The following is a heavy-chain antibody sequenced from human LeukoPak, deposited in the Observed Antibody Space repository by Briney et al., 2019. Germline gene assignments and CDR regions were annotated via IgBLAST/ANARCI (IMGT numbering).Heavy chain of an antibody. Sequence: GGSLRLSCAASGFTFNDAWMNWVRQAPGKGLEWVSTISGGGGSTYYADSVKGRFTISRDNSKNTLYLQVNSLRAEDTAVYYCAKGGKWDVTPFDYWGQGTLVTVSS. D-gene: IGHD1-26*01. CDR1: GFTFNDAW. CDR3: AKGGKWDVTPFDY. J-gene: IGHJ4*02. CDR2: ISGGGGST. V-gene: IGHV3-23*01.